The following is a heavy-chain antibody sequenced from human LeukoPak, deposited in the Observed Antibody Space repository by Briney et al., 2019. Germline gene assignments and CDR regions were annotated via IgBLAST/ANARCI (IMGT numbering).Heavy chain of an antibody. CDR1: GFTFSGSA. Sequence: PGGSLRLSCAGSGFTFSGSAIHWVRQASGKGLEWVARIKSKGNNYATAYVASVKGRFTVSRDDSKNTAYLQMNSLKTEDTAAYYCGRLDEVPVVAVEYGGQGTLVTVSS. CDR3: GRLDEVPVVAVEY. V-gene: IGHV3-73*01. D-gene: IGHD3-22*01. J-gene: IGHJ4*02. CDR2: IKSKGNNYAT.